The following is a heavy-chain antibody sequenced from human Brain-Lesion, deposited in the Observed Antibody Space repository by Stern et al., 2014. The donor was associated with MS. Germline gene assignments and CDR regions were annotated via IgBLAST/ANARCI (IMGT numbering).Heavy chain of an antibody. J-gene: IGHJ6*02. CDR2: IWLEGTKK. CDR1: GFTFSSYG. V-gene: IGHV3-33*06. Sequence: VQLVESGGGVVQPGRSLRLSCAVSGFTFSSYGMTWVRQAPGKGLEWVAGIWLEGTKKNYIGSVKGLFTISRDNSKNTLSLQMTSLRAEDTAVYYCAKDKKDCSGCTLYCYGMDVWGQGTTVIVSS. CDR3: AKDKKDCSGCTLYCYGMDV. D-gene: IGHD6-19*01.